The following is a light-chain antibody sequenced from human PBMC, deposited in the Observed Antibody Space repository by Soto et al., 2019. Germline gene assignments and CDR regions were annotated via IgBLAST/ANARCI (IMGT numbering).Light chain of an antibody. J-gene: IGKJ2*01. V-gene: IGKV1-5*03. Sequence: DIQMTQSPSTLSASVGDRVTITCRASQSISSWLAWYLQKPGRAPKLLIYKASTLQDGVPSRFSGSGSGTEFTLTISSLQPDDFATYYCQQYSSYSPYTFGQGTKLEIK. CDR3: QQYSSYSPYT. CDR2: KAS. CDR1: QSISSW.